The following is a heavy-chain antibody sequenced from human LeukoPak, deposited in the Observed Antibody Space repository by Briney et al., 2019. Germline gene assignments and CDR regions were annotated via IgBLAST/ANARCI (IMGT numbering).Heavy chain of an antibody. CDR2: ISYSGST. Sequence: SETLALTCTVSSGSISTYYWAWIRQPPGKGLEWIGYISYSGSTKYNPSLTRRVTISLDTSKNQFSLELRSTTAADTAIYYCARQAGSLTTFDFWGQGTLVTVSS. CDR1: SGSISTYY. J-gene: IGHJ4*02. V-gene: IGHV4-59*08. D-gene: IGHD3-22*01. CDR3: ARQAGSLTTFDF.